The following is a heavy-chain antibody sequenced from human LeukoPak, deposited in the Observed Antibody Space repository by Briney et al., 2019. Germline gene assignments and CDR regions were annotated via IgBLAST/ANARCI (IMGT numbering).Heavy chain of an antibody. CDR1: GGTFSSYA. V-gene: IGHV1-69*13. Sequence: SVKVSCKASGGTFSSYAISWVRQAPGQGLEWMGGIIPIFGTANYAQKFQGRVTITADESTSTAYMELSSLRSEDTAVYYCARVSSAYYYDSSSYYPDYWGQGTLVTVSS. D-gene: IGHD3-22*01. CDR3: ARVSSAYYYDSSSYYPDY. J-gene: IGHJ4*02. CDR2: IIPIFGTA.